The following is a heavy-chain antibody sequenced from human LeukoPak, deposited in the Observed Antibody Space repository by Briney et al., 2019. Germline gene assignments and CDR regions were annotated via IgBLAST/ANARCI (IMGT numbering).Heavy chain of an antibody. V-gene: IGHV1-18*04. CDR2: ISVYNGNT. D-gene: IGHD6-19*01. CDR3: AREIGIAVAGTIYYYYGMDV. J-gene: IGHJ6*04. Sequence: GASVKVSCKASGYAFTSYGISWVRQPPGRGLEWMGGISVYNGNTNYAQKLQGRVTMTTDTSTSTAYMELRSLRSDDTAVYYCAREIGIAVAGTIYYYYGMDVWGKGTTVTVSS. CDR1: GYAFTSYG.